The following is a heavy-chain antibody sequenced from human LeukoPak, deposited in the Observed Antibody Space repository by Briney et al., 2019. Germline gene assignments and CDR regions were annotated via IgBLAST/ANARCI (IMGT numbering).Heavy chain of an antibody. CDR3: ARDQDYYGSGSYGPDY. CDR2: IYYSGST. CDR1: GGSISSGGYY. D-gene: IGHD3-10*01. V-gene: IGHV4-31*03. J-gene: IGHJ4*02. Sequence: SQTLSLTCTVSGGSISSGGYYWSWIRQHPGKGLEWIGYIYYSGSTYYNPSLKSRVTISVDTSKNQFFLKLSSVTAADTAVYYCARDQDYYGSGSYGPDYWGQGILVTVSS.